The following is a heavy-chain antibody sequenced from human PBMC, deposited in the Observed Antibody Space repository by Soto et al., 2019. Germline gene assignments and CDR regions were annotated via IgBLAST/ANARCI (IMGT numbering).Heavy chain of an antibody. CDR3: AKDSPRVQVPGPGWFAP. CDR2: IKGANGET. J-gene: IGHJ5*02. D-gene: IGHD1-1*01. Sequence: ASVKVSCKASGYSFTTSGVHWVRQAPGQSLEWMGWIKGANGETKYSQKFQGRVTITRDTSASTAYMELSSLRSEDTALYYCAKDSPRVQVPGPGWFAPWGQGTQVTVSS. CDR1: GYSFTTSG. V-gene: IGHV1-3*01.